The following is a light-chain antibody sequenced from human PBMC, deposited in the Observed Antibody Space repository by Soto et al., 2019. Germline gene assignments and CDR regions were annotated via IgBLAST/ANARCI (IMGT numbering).Light chain of an antibody. V-gene: IGLV2-14*03. Sequence: GSSSGSPGHPITNSCTGTRSDIGAYNFASWYQQHPGKAPKLMLYDVNIRPSGVSNRFSGTKSGNTASLTISGLQAEDEADYYCTSWTTSTTMIFGGGTKVTVL. CDR3: TSWTTSTTMI. J-gene: IGLJ2*01. CDR2: DVN. CDR1: RSDIGAYNF.